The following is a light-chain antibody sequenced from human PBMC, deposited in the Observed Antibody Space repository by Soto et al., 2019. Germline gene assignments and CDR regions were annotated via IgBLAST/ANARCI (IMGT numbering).Light chain of an antibody. J-gene: IGKJ1*01. Sequence: DIQMTQSPSSLSASVGDKVTITCRTSQSITIYLIWYHHKPGIAPKLLIYGATTLQSGVPSRFRGSGSGTDFTLTISSLQPEDFGIYYCQQSYSIPWTFGQGTKVEIK. CDR3: QQSYSIPWT. V-gene: IGKV1-39*01. CDR1: QSITIY. CDR2: GAT.